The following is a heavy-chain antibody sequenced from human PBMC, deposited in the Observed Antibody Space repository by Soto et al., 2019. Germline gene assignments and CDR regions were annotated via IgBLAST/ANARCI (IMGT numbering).Heavy chain of an antibody. CDR3: AREGSYSAYNFAHGIQLWSFDF. J-gene: IGHJ4*02. CDR1: GGSINTFH. V-gene: IGHV4-4*07. CDR2: IFSSGST. D-gene: IGHD5-12*01. Sequence: SETLFLTCTVSGGSINTFHWSWVRQPAGKGLEWIGRIFSSGSTSFNPSLESRVAMSVDTSKNHFSLNLSSVTAADMAVYYCAREGSYSAYNFAHGIQLWSFDFWGQGALVTVSS.